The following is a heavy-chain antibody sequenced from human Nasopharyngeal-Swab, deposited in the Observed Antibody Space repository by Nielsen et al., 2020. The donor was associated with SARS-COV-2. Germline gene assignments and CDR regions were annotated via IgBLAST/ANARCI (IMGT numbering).Heavy chain of an antibody. J-gene: IGHJ6*03. Sequence: WIRQPPGKELEWIGEINHSGSTNYDPSLKSRVTISVDTSKNQFSLKLSSVTAADTAVYYCARVSWEGSYYYYYMDVWGKGTTVHRLL. V-gene: IGHV4-34*01. D-gene: IGHD1-26*01. CDR2: INHSGST. CDR3: ARVSWEGSYYYYYMDV.